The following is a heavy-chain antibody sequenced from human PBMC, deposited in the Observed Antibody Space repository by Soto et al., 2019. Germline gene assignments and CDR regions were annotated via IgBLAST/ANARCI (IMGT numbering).Heavy chain of an antibody. J-gene: IGHJ5*02. D-gene: IGHD4-17*01. CDR1: ADTFNSYS. Sequence: QVQLVQSGAEVKKPGSSVKVSCKASADTFNSYSLSWLRQAPGQRLEWMGGITPVFGTADYAQSFEDRLTITADDSTSTVYMELSSLRSDDTAVYYCARSLDGITVTNWFDPWGQGALVTVSS. CDR3: ARSLDGITVTNWFDP. V-gene: IGHV1-69*01. CDR2: ITPVFGTA.